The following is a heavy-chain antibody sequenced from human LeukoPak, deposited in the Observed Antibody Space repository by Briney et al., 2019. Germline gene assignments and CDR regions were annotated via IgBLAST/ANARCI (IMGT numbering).Heavy chain of an antibody. D-gene: IGHD4-17*01. CDR2: IIPIFGTA. CDR3: ARDPSDYGDYDWFDP. Sequence: SVKVSCRASGGTFSSYAISWVRQAPGQGLEWMGGIIPIFGTANYAQKFQGRVTITADKSTSTAYMELSSLRSEDTAVYYCARDPSDYGDYDWFDPWGQGTLVTVSS. CDR1: GGTFSSYA. J-gene: IGHJ5*02. V-gene: IGHV1-69*06.